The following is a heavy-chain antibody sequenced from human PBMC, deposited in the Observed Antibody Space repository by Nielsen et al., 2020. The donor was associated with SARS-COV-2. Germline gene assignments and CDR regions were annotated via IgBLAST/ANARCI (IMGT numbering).Heavy chain of an antibody. CDR3: ARESSCGGGNCHLDS. Sequence: ASVKVSCKASGYTFTSYHMHWVRQAPGQGLEWVGIDFASGQTATYAQKFHGRVTLTRDTSTSTVYMELSSLRSEDTAVYYCARESSCGGGNCHLDSWGQGSLVTVSS. CDR2: DFASGQTA. D-gene: IGHD2-15*01. CDR1: GYTFTSYH. V-gene: IGHV1-46*01. J-gene: IGHJ4*02.